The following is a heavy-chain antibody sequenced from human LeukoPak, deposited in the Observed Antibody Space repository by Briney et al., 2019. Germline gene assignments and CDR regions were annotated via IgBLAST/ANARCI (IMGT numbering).Heavy chain of an antibody. CDR2: INSDGSST. CDR3: ARDRGDSSGYYLRY. V-gene: IGHV3-74*01. J-gene: IGHJ4*02. CDR1: GFTFSSYW. Sequence: PGGSLRLSCAASGFTFSSYWMHWVRQAPGKGLVWVSRINSDGSSTSYADSVKGRFTISRDNAKNSLYLQMNSLRAEDTAVYYRARDRGDSSGYYLRYWGQGTLVTVSS. D-gene: IGHD3-22*01.